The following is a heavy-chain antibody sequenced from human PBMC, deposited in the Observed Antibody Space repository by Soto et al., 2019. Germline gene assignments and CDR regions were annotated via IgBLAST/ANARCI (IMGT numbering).Heavy chain of an antibody. J-gene: IGHJ4*02. D-gene: IGHD2-21*02. CDR3: ARDFKPYCGGDCYSGY. CDR2: IWYDGSNK. CDR1: GFTFSSYG. V-gene: IGHV3-33*01. Sequence: GGSLRLSCAASGFTFSSYGMHWVRQAPGKGLEWVAVIWYDGSNKYYADSVKGRFTISRDNSKNTLYLQMNSLRAEDTAVYYCARDFKPYCGGDCYSGYWGQGTLVTVSS.